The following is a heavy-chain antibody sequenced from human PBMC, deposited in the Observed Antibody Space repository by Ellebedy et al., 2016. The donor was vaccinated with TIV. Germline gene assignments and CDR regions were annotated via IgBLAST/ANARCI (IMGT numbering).Heavy chain of an antibody. Sequence: SETLSLTCAVSGGSISSGGYSWAWIRQSPGKGLEWIGYIYHGGIIHYNPSLRSRATLSLDRSQNHFSLNLTSVTAADTAVYYCAREGYCTGGRCHSNVFDIWGQGTMVTVSS. V-gene: IGHV4-30-2*06. CDR1: GGSISSGGYS. CDR2: IYHGGII. D-gene: IGHD2-15*01. CDR3: AREGYCTGGRCHSNVFDI. J-gene: IGHJ3*02.